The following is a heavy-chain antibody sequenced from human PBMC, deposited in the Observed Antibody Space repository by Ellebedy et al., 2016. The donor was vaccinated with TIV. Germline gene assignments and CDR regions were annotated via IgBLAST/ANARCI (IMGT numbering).Heavy chain of an antibody. V-gene: IGHV3-30-3*01. CDR2: ISYDGSKT. CDR3: ARDTMWGFDS. CDR1: GLTFSNYP. J-gene: IGHJ4*02. Sequence: GGSLRLSCAASGLTFSNYPMHWVRQAPGKGLEWVALISYDGSKTSYAESVKGRFIISRDNAKNSLYLQMNNLRAEDTAVYYCARDTMWGFDSWGQGTLVTVSS. D-gene: IGHD3-10*02.